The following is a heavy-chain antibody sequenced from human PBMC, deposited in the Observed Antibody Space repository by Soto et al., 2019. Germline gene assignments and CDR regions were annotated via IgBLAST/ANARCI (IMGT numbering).Heavy chain of an antibody. CDR2: IKQDGSEK. CDR1: GFTFSSYW. Sequence: GGSLRLSCAASGFTFSSYWMSWVRQAPGKGLEWVANIKQDGSEKYYVDSVKGRFTISRDNARNSLYLQMNSLRAEDTAVYYCALYYDILTGYDYYFDYWGQGTLVTVSS. J-gene: IGHJ4*02. CDR3: ALYYDILTGYDYYFDY. V-gene: IGHV3-7*03. D-gene: IGHD3-9*01.